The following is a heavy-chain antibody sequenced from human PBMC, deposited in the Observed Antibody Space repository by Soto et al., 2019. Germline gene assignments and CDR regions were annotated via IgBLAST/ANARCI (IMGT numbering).Heavy chain of an antibody. CDR3: ARGGQDFWSGPFDY. CDR1: GGSISNYY. J-gene: IGHJ4*02. D-gene: IGHD3-3*01. CDR2: IDTSGST. V-gene: IGHV4-4*07. Sequence: QGQLQESGPGLVKPSETLSLTCTVSGGSISNYYCNWIRQPARKGLEWIGRIDTSGSTNYNPSLKSRVTMSVDTSKQEFSLKLSSVTAADTALYYCARGGQDFWSGPFDYWGRGALVTVSS.